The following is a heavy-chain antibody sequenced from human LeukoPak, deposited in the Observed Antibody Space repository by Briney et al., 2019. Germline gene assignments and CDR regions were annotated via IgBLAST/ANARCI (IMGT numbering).Heavy chain of an antibody. V-gene: IGHV3-21*01. CDR1: GLTISSFS. J-gene: IGHJ4*02. D-gene: IGHD5-12*01. CDR2: ISSSSSYI. CDR3: MTGGYSGYDAPGFYFDY. Sequence: GGSLRLSCAPSGLTISSFSTNWVRQAPGKGLEWVSSISSSSSYIHYAVSVKGRFTLSRDNAKNSLYLQMNSLRAEDTAVYYCMTGGYSGYDAPGFYFDYWGQGTLVTVSS.